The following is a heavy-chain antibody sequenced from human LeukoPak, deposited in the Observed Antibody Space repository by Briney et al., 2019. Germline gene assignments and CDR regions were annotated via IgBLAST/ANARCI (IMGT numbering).Heavy chain of an antibody. CDR2: INPNSGGT. CDR3: ARDRASPYDYVWGSYRPLDAFDI. CDR1: GYTFSDYY. V-gene: IGHV1-2*02. J-gene: IGHJ3*02. Sequence: ASVKVSCKASGYTFSDYYMHWVRQAPGQGLEWMGWINPNSGGTNYAQKFQGRVTMTRDTSISTAYMELSRLRSDDTAVYYCARDRASPYDYVWGSYRPLDAFDIWGQGTMVTVSS. D-gene: IGHD3-16*02.